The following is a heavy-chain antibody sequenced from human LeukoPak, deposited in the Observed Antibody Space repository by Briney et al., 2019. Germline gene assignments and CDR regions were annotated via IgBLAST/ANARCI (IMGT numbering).Heavy chain of an antibody. D-gene: IGHD4-17*01. CDR1: GFTFSSYA. Sequence: GGSLSPSCPASGFTFSSYAWTWVRQPPGKGLKWFPAISGSGGSTYYADSVKGRFTISRDNSKNTLYLQMNSLRAEDTAVYYCAKDWVTYGDYAYYYYGMDVWGQGTTVTVSS. CDR3: AKDWVTYGDYAYYYYGMDV. V-gene: IGHV3-23*01. J-gene: IGHJ6*02. CDR2: ISGSGGST.